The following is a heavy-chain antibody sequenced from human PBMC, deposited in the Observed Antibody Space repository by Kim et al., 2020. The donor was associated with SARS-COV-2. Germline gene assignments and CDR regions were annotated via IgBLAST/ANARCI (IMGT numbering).Heavy chain of an antibody. CDR3: ARDGPFLEWLSSWYDYYYMDV. D-gene: IGHD3-3*02. V-gene: IGHV3-21*01. Sequence: GGSLRLSCAVSGFTFSSYSMNWVRQAPGKGLEWVSSISSSSSYIYYADSVQGRFTISRDNAKNSLYLHMNSLRAEDTAVYYCARDGPFLEWLSSWYDYYYMDVWGKGTTVTVSS. CDR2: ISSSSSYI. J-gene: IGHJ6*03. CDR1: GFTFSSYS.